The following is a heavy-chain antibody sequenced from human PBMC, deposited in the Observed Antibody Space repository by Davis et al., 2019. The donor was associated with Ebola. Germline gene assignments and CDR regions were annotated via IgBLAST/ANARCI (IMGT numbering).Heavy chain of an antibody. CDR1: GYTFTSYG. CDR2: IIPIFGTA. D-gene: IGHD6-19*01. V-gene: IGHV1-69*13. CDR3: ARGPTSGWSDFDY. Sequence: AASVKVSCKASGYTFTSYGISWVRQAPGQGLEWMGGIIPIFGTANYAQKFQGRVTITADESTSTAYMELSSLRSEDTAVYYCARGPTSGWSDFDYWGQGALVTVSS. J-gene: IGHJ4*02.